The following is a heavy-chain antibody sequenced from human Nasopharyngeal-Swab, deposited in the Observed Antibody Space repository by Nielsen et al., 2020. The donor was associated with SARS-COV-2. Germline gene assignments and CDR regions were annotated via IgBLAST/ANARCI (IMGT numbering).Heavy chain of an antibody. V-gene: IGHV1-2*02. Sequence: ASVKVSCKASGYTFTGYDMHWVRQAPGQGLEWMGWINPNSGSTNYAQQFQGRVTMTRDTSISTAYMELSRLISDDTAVYYCARAGLVVVPAAMGYWGQGTLVTVSS. J-gene: IGHJ4*02. D-gene: IGHD2-2*01. CDR2: INPNSGST. CDR3: ARAGLVVVPAAMGY. CDR1: GYTFTGYD.